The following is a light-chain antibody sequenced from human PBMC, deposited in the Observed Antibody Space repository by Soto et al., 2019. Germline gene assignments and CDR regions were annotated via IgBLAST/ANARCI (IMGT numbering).Light chain of an antibody. CDR2: GAS. CDR3: QQYDQWPIT. V-gene: IGKV3-15*01. J-gene: IGKJ5*01. Sequence: EIVMTQSPATLSVSPGERVTLSCRASQSVRSNLAWYQQKPGQSPRLLIYGASARALGIPARFSGSGSGTEFSFTVTSLQSEDFAVYYCQQYDQWPITFGQGTRLEIK. CDR1: QSVRSN.